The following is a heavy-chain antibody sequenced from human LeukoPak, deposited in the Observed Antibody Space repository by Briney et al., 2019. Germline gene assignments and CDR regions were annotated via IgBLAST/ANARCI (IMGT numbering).Heavy chain of an antibody. CDR1: GFTFSSYG. Sequence: GGSLRLSCGASGFTFSSYGMHWVRQAPGKGLEWVARIQYDVSNKWYADSVRGRFTISRDNSKNTLSLQMSSLRAEDTAVYYCAKDFGWGFDYWGQGSLVTVSS. J-gene: IGHJ4*02. CDR2: IQYDVSNK. D-gene: IGHD3-10*01. V-gene: IGHV3-30*02. CDR3: AKDFGWGFDY.